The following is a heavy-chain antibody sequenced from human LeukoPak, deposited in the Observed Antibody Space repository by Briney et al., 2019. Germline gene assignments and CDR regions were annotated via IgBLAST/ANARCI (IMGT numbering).Heavy chain of an antibody. V-gene: IGHV4-4*02. Sequence: SGTLSLTCAVSGGSISSSNWWSWVRQPPGQGLEWIGEIYHSGSTNYNPSLKSRVTISVDKSKNQFSLKLSSVTAADTAMYYCARASITMVRGFDYWGQGTLVTVSS. J-gene: IGHJ4*02. D-gene: IGHD3-10*01. CDR1: GGSISSSNW. CDR3: ARASITMVRGFDY. CDR2: IYHSGST.